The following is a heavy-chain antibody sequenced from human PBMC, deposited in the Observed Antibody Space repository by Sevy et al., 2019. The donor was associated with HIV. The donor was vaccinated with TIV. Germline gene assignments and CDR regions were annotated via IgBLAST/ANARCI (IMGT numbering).Heavy chain of an antibody. Sequence: GGSLRLSCAASGFTFSDYDMQWVRQAPGKGLEWVAVIWNDGSNKYYADSVKGRFTTSRDNSSNKLYLQMNSLRAEDTAVYYCARDVRGEGIRPGDLDYWGQGTLVTVSS. CDR3: ARDVRGEGIRPGDLDY. D-gene: IGHD3-10*02. V-gene: IGHV3-33*01. CDR2: IWNDGSNK. CDR1: GFTFSDYD. J-gene: IGHJ4*02.